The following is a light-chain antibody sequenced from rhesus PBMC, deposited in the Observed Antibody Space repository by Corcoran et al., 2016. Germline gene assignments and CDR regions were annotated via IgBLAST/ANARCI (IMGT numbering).Light chain of an antibody. CDR2: ELS. J-gene: IGKJ2*01. V-gene: IGKV2S15*01. CDR1: QSLLHSNGNTY. CDR3: MQGLQLPYS. Sequence: IVMTQTPLSLSVTPGEPASISCRSSQSLLHSNGNTYLYWFLQKPVQSPPLLIYELSNRASGVPERFSGSGSGTVFTLKISRVEAEDVGVYYCMQGLQLPYSFGQGTKVEIK.